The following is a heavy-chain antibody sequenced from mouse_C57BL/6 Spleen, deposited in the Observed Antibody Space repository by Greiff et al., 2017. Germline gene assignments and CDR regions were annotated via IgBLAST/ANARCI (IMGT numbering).Heavy chain of an antibody. CDR2: IWTGGGT. V-gene: IGHV2-9-1*01. J-gene: IGHJ2*01. D-gene: IGHD1-1*02. CDR3: ARGNYVFDY. Sequence: VQLQQSGPGLVAPSQRLSITCTVSGFSLPNYTISWVRQPPGKGLEWLGVIWTGGGTNYNSALKSRLSISKDNSKSQVFLKMNSLQTDDTARYDCARGNYVFDYWGQGTTLTVTS. CDR1: GFSLPNYT.